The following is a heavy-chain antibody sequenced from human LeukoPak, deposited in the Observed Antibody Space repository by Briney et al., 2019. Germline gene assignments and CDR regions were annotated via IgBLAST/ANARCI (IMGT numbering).Heavy chain of an antibody. J-gene: IGHJ6*03. CDR2: IYTSGST. V-gene: IGHV4-4*09. Sequence: SETLSLTCTVSGGSISSYYWSWIRQPPGKGLEWVGYIYTSGSTNYNPSLKSRVTISVDTSKNQFSLKLSSVTAADTAVYYCARLPSITGTTGHYYYMDVWGKGTTVTVSS. D-gene: IGHD1-7*01. CDR1: GGSISSYY. CDR3: ARLPSITGTTGHYYYMDV.